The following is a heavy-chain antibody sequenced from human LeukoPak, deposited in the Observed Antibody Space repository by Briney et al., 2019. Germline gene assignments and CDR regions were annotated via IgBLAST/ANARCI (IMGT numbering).Heavy chain of an antibody. V-gene: IGHV4-59*08. CDR2: IYGSGST. Sequence: SETLSLTCTVSGDSLSSHYWGWIRQPPGEGLEWIGYIYGSGSTHYDPSLRSRVTISEDTSKNQFSLKLASVTAADTAVYYCARNVGWYSHDSWGQGTLVTVSS. D-gene: IGHD6-19*01. CDR3: ARNVGWYSHDS. J-gene: IGHJ4*02. CDR1: GDSLSSHY.